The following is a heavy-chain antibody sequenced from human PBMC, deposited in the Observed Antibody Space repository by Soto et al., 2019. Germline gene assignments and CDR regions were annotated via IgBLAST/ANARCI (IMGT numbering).Heavy chain of an antibody. CDR2: IKSKTDGGTT. D-gene: IGHD5-18*01. CDR3: SHGYYQYFES. V-gene: IGHV3-15*07. CDR1: GFTFSNAW. Sequence: GGSLRLSCAASGFTFSNAWMNWFRQAPGKGLEWVGRIKSKTDGGTTDYAAPVKGRFTISRDDSENTLYLQMHSLKTEDTAVYYCSHGYYQYFESWGQGTLVTVSS. J-gene: IGHJ4*02.